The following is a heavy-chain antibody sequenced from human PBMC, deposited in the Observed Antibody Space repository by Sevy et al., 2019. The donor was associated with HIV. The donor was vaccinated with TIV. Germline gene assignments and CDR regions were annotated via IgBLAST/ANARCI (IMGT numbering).Heavy chain of an antibody. D-gene: IGHD5-12*01. V-gene: IGHV3-30*18. CDR2: ISYDGSNK. Sequence: GGSLRLSCAASGFTFSSYGMHWVRQAPGKGLEWVAVISYDGSNKYYVDSVKGRFTISRDNSKNTLYLQMNSLRAEDTAVYHCAKDRVDTNYMDVWGKGTTVTVSS. CDR3: AKDRVDTNYMDV. CDR1: GFTFSSYG. J-gene: IGHJ6*03.